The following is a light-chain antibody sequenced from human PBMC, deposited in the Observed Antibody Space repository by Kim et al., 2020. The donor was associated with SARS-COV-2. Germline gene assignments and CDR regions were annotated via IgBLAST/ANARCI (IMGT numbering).Light chain of an antibody. CDR3: QAWDSSTAV. CDR2: QDG. V-gene: IGLV3-1*01. CDR1: KLGDKY. Sequence: SYELTQPPSVSVSPGQTASITCSGNKLGDKYAFWYQQKPGQSPVVVIYQDGKRPSGIPERFSGSNSGNTATLTISGTQAMDEADYYCQAWDSSTAVFGGGTQLTVL. J-gene: IGLJ3*02.